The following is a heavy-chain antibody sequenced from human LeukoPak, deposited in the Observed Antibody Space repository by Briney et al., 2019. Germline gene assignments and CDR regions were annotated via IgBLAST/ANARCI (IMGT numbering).Heavy chain of an antibody. Sequence: GGSLRLSCAASGFTFSGYNMNWVRQAPGKGLEWVSYISSTGSTKYYADSVKGRFTISRDNAKNSLYLQMNSLRDEDTALYYCARDALGGFDHWGQGTLVTVTS. V-gene: IGHV3-48*02. J-gene: IGHJ4*02. CDR1: GFTFSGYN. CDR2: ISSTGSTK. CDR3: ARDALGGFDH. D-gene: IGHD3-10*01.